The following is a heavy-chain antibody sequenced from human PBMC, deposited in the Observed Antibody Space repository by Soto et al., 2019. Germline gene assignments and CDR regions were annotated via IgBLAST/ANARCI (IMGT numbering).Heavy chain of an antibody. CDR3: ARWAAGSRYFDS. D-gene: IGHD6-13*01. CDR1: GGSISSYY. Sequence: SETLSLTCTVSGGSISSYYWSWIRQPPGKGLEWIAYIYYSGRTNYNPSLKSGVTISVDTSKNQFSLKLSSVTAADTAVYYCARWAAGSRYFDSWGQGTLVTVSS. CDR2: IYYSGRT. J-gene: IGHJ4*02. V-gene: IGHV4-59*01.